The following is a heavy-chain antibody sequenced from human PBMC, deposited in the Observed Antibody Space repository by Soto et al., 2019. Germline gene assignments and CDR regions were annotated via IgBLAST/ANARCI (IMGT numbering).Heavy chain of an antibody. Sequence: QVHLKQSGAEVKRPGASVKVSCKVSGYSLSELSLHWVRQAPGKGLEWMGGFDREDGETLYAQKFQDRVIMTEDTSTETADMEVSSLTSADTAVYYCAAYQFHDTLTAYYGFDHWGQGTLVSVSS. CDR3: AAYQFHDTLTAYYGFDH. D-gene: IGHD3-9*01. CDR2: FDREDGET. CDR1: GYSLSELS. V-gene: IGHV1-24*01. J-gene: IGHJ4*02.